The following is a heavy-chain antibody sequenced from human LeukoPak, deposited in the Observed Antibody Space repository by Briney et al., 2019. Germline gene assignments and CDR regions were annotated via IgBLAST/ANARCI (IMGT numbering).Heavy chain of an antibody. V-gene: IGHV3-74*01. J-gene: IGHJ5*01. CDR3: ATVFDF. Sequence: GGALRLSFAGSGFTLSCNWIHWVRQAPGKGREWVSRIDEVGSGTSYADSVKGRFTLSRDDAKNTVYLQMNSLRAEDTAVYYCATVFDFWGQGTLVTVSS. CDR1: GFTLSCNW. D-gene: IGHD2-21*02. CDR2: IDEVGSGT.